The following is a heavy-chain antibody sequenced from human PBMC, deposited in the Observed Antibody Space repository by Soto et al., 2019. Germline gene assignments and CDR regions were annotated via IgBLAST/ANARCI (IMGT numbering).Heavy chain of an antibody. J-gene: IGHJ4*02. V-gene: IGHV4-59*01. CDR2: IYYSGST. Sequence: SETLSLTCTVSGGSISSYYWSWIRQPPGKGLEWIGYIYYSGSTNYNPSLKSRVTISVDTSKNQFSLKLSSVTAADTAVYYCARDRHSSGWYEVDYWGQGTLVTVSS. CDR1: GGSISSYY. CDR3: ARDRHSSGWYEVDY. D-gene: IGHD6-19*01.